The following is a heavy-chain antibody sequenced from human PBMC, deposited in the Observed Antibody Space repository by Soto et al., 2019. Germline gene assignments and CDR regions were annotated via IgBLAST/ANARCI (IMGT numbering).Heavy chain of an antibody. J-gene: IGHJ4*02. CDR2: IYYSGNT. CDR1: GGSISSNMYY. Sequence: SETLSLTCTVSGGSISSNMYYWGWIRQPPGKGLEWIASIYYSGNTYYNPSLKSRVTISLDTSRNQFSLKLSSVTAADTAVYYCARALTFGGVIVPLGYWGQGTLVTVSS. D-gene: IGHD3-16*02. CDR3: ARALTFGGVIVPLGY. V-gene: IGHV4-39*01.